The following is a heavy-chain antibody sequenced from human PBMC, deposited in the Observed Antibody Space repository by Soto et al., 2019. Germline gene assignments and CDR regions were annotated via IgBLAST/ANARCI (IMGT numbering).Heavy chain of an antibody. J-gene: IGHJ3*01. Sequence: PSETLSLTCIVSGGSIGSGAYYWSWIRQPPGSAPEWIGYIQYSGDTNYNSSLKSRVTTSVDRSRNRFSLKLTSVTAADTAFYYCARHDYADRTFDLWGQGTKVTVSS. V-gene: IGHV4-61*08. CDR3: ARHDYADRTFDL. CDR1: GGSIGSGAYY. D-gene: IGHD5-12*01. CDR2: IQYSGDT.